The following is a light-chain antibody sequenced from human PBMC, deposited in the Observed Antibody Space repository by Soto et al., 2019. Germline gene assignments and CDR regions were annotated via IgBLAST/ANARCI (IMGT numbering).Light chain of an antibody. CDR3: QQYNSYSVNA. CDR1: QSISGW. Sequence: DIQMTQSPYTLSPSVGDRVSITCRASQSISGWLAWYQQKPGKAPKLLIYDASSLESGVPSRFSGSGFGTEFSLTISRLQPDDFATYYCQQYNSYSVNAFGQGTKLEIK. V-gene: IGKV1-5*01. J-gene: IGKJ2*01. CDR2: DAS.